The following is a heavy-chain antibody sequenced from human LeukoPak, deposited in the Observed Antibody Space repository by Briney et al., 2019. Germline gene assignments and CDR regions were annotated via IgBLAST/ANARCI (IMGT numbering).Heavy chain of an antibody. D-gene: IGHD5-18*01. V-gene: IGHV1-69*13. CDR1: GGTFSSYA. CDR2: ITPIFGTA. CDR3: ARDQGSYGNYYGMNV. J-gene: IGHJ6*02. Sequence: ASVKVSCKASGGTFSSYAISWVRQAPGQGLEWMGGITPIFGTANYAQKFQGRVTITADESTSTAYMKLSSLRSEDTAVYYCARDQGSYGNYYGMNVCGQGTTVTVSS.